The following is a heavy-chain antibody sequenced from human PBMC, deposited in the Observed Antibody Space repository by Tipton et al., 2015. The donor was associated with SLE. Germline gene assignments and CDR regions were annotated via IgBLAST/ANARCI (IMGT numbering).Heavy chain of an antibody. CDR3: ARLLLGYSSGWYSYYYYYGMDV. CDR1: GGSISNYY. CDR2: VYHTEST. D-gene: IGHD6-19*01. V-gene: IGHV4-59*08. Sequence: LRLSCTVSGGSISNYYWNWIRQTPGKGLEWSGYVYHTESTNYNPSLKSRVPISLDTSKNQFSLKMRSVTAADTAVYYCARLLLGYSSGWYSYYYYYGMDVWGHGTTVTVSS. J-gene: IGHJ6*02.